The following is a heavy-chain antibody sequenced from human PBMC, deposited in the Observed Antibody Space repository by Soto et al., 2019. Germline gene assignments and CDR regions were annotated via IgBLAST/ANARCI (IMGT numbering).Heavy chain of an antibody. CDR3: AKQSNCGGDCYNKGGDYYYGMDV. J-gene: IGHJ6*02. Sequence: GGSLRLSCAASGFTFSSYGMHWVRQAPGKGLEWVAVISYDGSNKYYADSVKGRFTISRDNSKNTLYLQMNSLRAEDTAVYYCAKQSNCGGDCYNKGGDYYYGMDVWGQGTTVTVSS. V-gene: IGHV3-30*18. CDR1: GFTFSSYG. D-gene: IGHD2-21*02. CDR2: ISYDGSNK.